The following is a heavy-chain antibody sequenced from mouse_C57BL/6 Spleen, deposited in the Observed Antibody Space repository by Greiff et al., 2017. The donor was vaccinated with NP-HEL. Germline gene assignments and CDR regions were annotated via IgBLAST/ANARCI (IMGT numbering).Heavy chain of an antibody. CDR1: GYAFSSSW. J-gene: IGHJ3*01. V-gene: IGHV1-82*01. Sequence: VQLQQSGPELVKPGASVKISCKASGYAFSSSWMNWVKQRPGKGLEWIGRIYPGDGDTNYNGKFKGKATLTADKSSSTAYMQLISLTSEDSAVYFCARSITTVVGSYWGQGTLVTVSA. CDR3: ARSITTVVGSY. D-gene: IGHD1-1*01. CDR2: IYPGDGDT.